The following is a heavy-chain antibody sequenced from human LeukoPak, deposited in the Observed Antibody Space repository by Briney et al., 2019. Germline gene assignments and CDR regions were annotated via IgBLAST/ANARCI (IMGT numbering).Heavy chain of an antibody. CDR1: GFSLSTSGMC. V-gene: IGHV2-70*11. CDR3: ARTLAAAGLTYYYYYGMDV. CDR2: IDWDDDK. Sequence: SGPTLVNPTQTLTLTCTFSGFSLSTSGMCVSWIRQPPGKALEWLARIDWDDDKYYSTSLKTRLTISKDTSKNQVVLTMTNMDPVDTATYYCARTLAAAGLTYYYYYGMDVWGQGTTVTVSS. J-gene: IGHJ6*02. D-gene: IGHD6-13*01.